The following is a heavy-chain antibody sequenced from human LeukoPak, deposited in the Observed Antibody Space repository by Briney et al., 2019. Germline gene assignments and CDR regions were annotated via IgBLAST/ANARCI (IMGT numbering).Heavy chain of an antibody. CDR1: GFTFSSYE. J-gene: IGHJ5*02. V-gene: IGHV3-48*03. CDR2: ISSSGSTI. D-gene: IGHD3-10*01. Sequence: QAGGSLRLSCAASGFTFSSYEMNWVRQAPGKGLEWVSYISSSGSTIYYADSVKGRFTISRDNAKNSLYLQMNSLRAEDTAVYYCARVRDPECYYGSGRVNWFDPWGQGTLVTVSS. CDR3: ARVRDPECYYGSGRVNWFDP.